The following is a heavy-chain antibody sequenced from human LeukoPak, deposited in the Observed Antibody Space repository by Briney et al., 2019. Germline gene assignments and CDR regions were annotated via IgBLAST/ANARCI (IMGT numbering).Heavy chain of an antibody. CDR3: ARIRRDGDLDY. CDR2: IYYSGST. Sequence: SETLSLTCTVSGGSISSYYWSWIRQPPGQGLEWIGYIYYSGSTNYNPSLKSRVTISVDTSKNQFSLKLSSVTAADTAVYYCARIRRDGDLDYWGQGTLVTVSS. V-gene: IGHV4-59*01. CDR1: GGSISSYY. J-gene: IGHJ4*02. D-gene: IGHD5-24*01.